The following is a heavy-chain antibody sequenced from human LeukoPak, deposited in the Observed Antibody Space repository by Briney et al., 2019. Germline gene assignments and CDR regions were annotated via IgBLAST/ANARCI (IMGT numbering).Heavy chain of an antibody. D-gene: IGHD4-17*01. J-gene: IGHJ3*02. V-gene: IGHV3-7*03. CDR2: INHNGNVN. CDR3: ARGDRLRRLAFDI. Sequence: GGSLRLSCAASGFTFSSYWMNWARQAPGKGLEWVASINHNGNVNYYVDSVKGRFTISRDNAKNSLYLQMSNLRAEDTAVYFCARGDRLRRLAFDIWGQGTMVTVSS. CDR1: GFTFSSYW.